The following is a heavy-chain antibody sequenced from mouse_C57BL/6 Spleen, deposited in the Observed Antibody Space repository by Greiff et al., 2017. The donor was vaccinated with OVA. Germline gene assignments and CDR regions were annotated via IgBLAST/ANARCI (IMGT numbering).Heavy chain of an antibody. D-gene: IGHD1-1*01. V-gene: IGHV5-4*01. Sequence: EVMLVESGGGLVKPGGSLKLSCAASGFTFSSYAMSWVRQTPEKRLEWVATISDGGSYTYYPDNVKGRFTISRDNAKNNLYLQMSHLKSEDTAMYYCARDGYGSSPYYYAMDYWGQGTSVTVSS. CDR3: ARDGYGSSPYYYAMDY. CDR2: ISDGGSYT. CDR1: GFTFSSYA. J-gene: IGHJ4*01.